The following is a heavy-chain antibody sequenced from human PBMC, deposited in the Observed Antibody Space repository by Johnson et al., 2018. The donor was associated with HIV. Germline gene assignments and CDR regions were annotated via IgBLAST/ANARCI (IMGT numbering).Heavy chain of an antibody. CDR1: GFTVSSNY. Sequence: VQLVEFGGGVVQPGGSLRLSCAASGFTVSSNYMSWVRQAPGKGLEWVSGINWNGGSTGYADSVKGRFTISRDNAKNSLYLQMNSLRAEDTGVYYCARAGIHSDDGFDIWGQGTLVIVSS. J-gene: IGHJ3*02. CDR2: INWNGGST. V-gene: IGHV3-20*04. D-gene: IGHD2-15*01. CDR3: ARAGIHSDDGFDI.